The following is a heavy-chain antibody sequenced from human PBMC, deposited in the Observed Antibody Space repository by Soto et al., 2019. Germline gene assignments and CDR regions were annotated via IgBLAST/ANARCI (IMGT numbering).Heavy chain of an antibody. CDR1: GYTFTSYY. D-gene: IGHD3-10*01. CDR3: ARERFGELFGY. J-gene: IGHJ4*02. V-gene: IGHV1-46*03. CDR2: INPSGGST. Sequence: QVQLVQFGAEVKKPGASVKVSCKAYGYTFTSYYMHWVRQAPGQGLEWMGIINPSGGSTSYAQKFQGRVTMTRDTSTSTVYMELSSLRSEDTAVYYCARERFGELFGYWGQGTLVTVSS.